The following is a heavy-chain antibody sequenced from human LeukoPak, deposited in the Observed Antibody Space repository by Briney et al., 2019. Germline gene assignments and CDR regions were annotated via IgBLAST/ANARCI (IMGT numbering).Heavy chain of an antibody. J-gene: IGHJ6*02. Sequence: GGSLRLSCAASGFTFSSYGVHWVRQAPGKGLEWVAVIWYDGSNKYYADSVKGRFTISRDNSKNTLYLQMNSLRAEDTAVYYCAREYSSSFSPYYYGMDVWGQGTTVTVSS. V-gene: IGHV3-33*01. CDR1: GFTFSSYG. CDR2: IWYDGSNK. D-gene: IGHD6-6*01. CDR3: AREYSSSFSPYYYGMDV.